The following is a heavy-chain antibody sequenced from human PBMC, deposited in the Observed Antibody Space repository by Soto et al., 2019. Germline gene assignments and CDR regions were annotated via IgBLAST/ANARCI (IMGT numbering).Heavy chain of an antibody. Sequence: PGGPLRLSCVVSGFPFSRYAMHWVRPAPGKGLEYVAIISYDGSNTYYADSVKGRFTISRDNSKNTLYLQLNSLRAEDTGVYYSAKDGETKQWLRYFDYWGQGTLVTVSS. CDR2: ISYDGSNT. CDR3: AKDGETKQWLRYFDY. V-gene: IGHV3-30*18. J-gene: IGHJ4*02. D-gene: IGHD6-19*01. CDR1: GFPFSRYA.